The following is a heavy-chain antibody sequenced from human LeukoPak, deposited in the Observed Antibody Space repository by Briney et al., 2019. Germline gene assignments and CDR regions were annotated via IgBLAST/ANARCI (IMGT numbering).Heavy chain of an antibody. CDR1: GGTFSSYA. CDR3: ARGSWFGELPSYYYYYMDV. CDR2: IIPIFGTA. Sequence: SVKVSCKASGGTFSSYAISWVRQAPGQGLEWMGGIIPIFGTANYAQKFQGRVTITTDESTSTAYMELSSLRSEDTAVYYCARGSWFGELPSYYYYYMDVWGKGTTVTVSS. D-gene: IGHD3-10*01. J-gene: IGHJ6*03. V-gene: IGHV1-69*05.